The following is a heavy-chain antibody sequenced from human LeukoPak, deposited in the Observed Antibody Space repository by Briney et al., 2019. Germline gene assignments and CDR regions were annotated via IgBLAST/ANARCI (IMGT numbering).Heavy chain of an antibody. V-gene: IGHV4-34*01. Sequence: ETLSLTCAVYGGSFSGYYWTWIRQPPGKGLEWIGEINHSGSTNYNPSLKSRVTISVDTSKNQFSLKLSSVTAADTAMYYCARYQLLQYYYYGMDIWGQGTTVTVSS. D-gene: IGHD2-2*01. CDR2: INHSGST. CDR3: ARYQLLQYYYYGMDI. CDR1: GGSFSGYY. J-gene: IGHJ6*02.